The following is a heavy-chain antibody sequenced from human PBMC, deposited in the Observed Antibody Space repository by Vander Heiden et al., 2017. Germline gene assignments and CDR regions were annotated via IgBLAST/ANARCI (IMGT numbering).Heavy chain of an antibody. D-gene: IGHD3-10*01. Sequence: QLQLQESGPGLVKPSETLSLTCTVSGGSISSTSYYSGWIRQPPGKGLEWSGRIYYSGSTYYNPSLKSRVTISVDTSKNQFSLKLSSVTAADTAVYYCARPPRSRKPAEDGRGIDWGQGTLVTVSS. CDR2: IYYSGST. CDR3: ARPPRSRKPAEDGRGID. V-gene: IGHV4-39*01. CDR1: GGSISSTSYY. J-gene: IGHJ4*02.